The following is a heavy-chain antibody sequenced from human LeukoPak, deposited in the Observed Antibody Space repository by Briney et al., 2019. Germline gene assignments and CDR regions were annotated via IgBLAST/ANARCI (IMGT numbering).Heavy chain of an antibody. J-gene: IGHJ4*02. CDR3: AGLDY. CDR2: ISSSGTTI. Sequence: GGSLRLSCAASGFTFSSYEMNWVRQAPGKGLEWVSYISSSGTTIYYADSVKGRFTVSRDNAKNSLYMQMNSLGAEDTPVYSCAGLDYWGQGTLVTVSS. CDR1: GFTFSSYE. V-gene: IGHV3-48*03.